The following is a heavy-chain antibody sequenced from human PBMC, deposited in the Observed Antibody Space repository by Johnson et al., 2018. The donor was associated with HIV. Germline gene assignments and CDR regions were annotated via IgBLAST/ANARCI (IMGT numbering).Heavy chain of an antibody. CDR2: IYSGGST. CDR3: ARDLRFDRLVQGRVIISGVFDM. Sequence: VQLVESGGGLVQPGGSLRLSCAASGFTVSSNYMSWVRQAPGKGLEWVSVIYSGGSTYYADSVKCRFTISRDNSKNTLYLQMNSLRAEDTAVYYCARDLRFDRLVQGRVIISGVFDMWGQGTVVHVSS. D-gene: IGHD3-10*01. J-gene: IGHJ3*02. V-gene: IGHV3-66*02. CDR1: GFTVSSNY.